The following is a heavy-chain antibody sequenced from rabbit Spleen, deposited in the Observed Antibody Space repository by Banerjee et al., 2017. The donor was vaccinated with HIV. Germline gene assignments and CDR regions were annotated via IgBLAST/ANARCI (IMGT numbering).Heavy chain of an antibody. J-gene: IGHJ6*01. CDR3: ARDTATSFSSYGMDL. CDR2: VNGGSSGST. V-gene: IGHV1S40*01. CDR1: GFSFSNGYF. Sequence: QELKESGGRLVTPGGSLTLSCKASGFSFSNGYFMCWVRQAPGKGLEWIACVNGGSSGSTYYASWAKGRFTISKTSSTTVTLHMTSLTAADTATYFCARDTATSFSSYGMDLWGPGTLVTV. D-gene: IGHD1-1*01.